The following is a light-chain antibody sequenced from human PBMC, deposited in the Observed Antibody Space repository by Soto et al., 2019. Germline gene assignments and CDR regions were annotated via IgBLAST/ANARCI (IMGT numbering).Light chain of an antibody. CDR3: SSYAGSKVL. CDR2: EVS. Sequence: QLVLTQPPSASGSPGQSVTISCTGTSSDIGGYNFVSWYQQHPGKAPKLMIYEVSERPSGVPDRFSGSKSGNTASLTVSGLQAEDEADYYCSSYAGSKVLFGGGTKLTVL. CDR1: SSDIGGYNF. V-gene: IGLV2-8*01. J-gene: IGLJ2*01.